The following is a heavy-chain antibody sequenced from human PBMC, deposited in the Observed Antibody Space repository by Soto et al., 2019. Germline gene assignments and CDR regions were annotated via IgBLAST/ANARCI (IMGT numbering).Heavy chain of an antibody. CDR1: GFTFSSYE. J-gene: IGHJ4*02. Sequence: EVQLVESGGGLVQPGGSLRLSCAASGFTFSSYEMNWVRQAPGKGLEWISYIDYSGETIYYADSVKGRFTISRDNAKNSLYLQMNSLIAEHTAVYYCASPWGSFDYWGQGTLVTVSS. CDR2: IDYSGETI. V-gene: IGHV3-48*03. CDR3: ASPWGSFDY. D-gene: IGHD7-27*01.